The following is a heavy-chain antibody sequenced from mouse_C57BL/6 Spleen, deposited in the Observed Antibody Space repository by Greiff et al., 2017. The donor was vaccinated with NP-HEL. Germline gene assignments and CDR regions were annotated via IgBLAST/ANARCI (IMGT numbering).Heavy chain of an antibody. CDR2: ISSGSSTL. V-gene: IGHV5-17*01. Sequence: EVQGVESGGGLVKPGGSLKLSCAASGFTFSDYGMHWVRQAPEKGLEWVAYISSGSSTLYYADTVKGRFTISRDNAKNTLFLQMTSLRSEDTAMYYCARKSYGSSLDYWGQGTTLTVSS. D-gene: IGHD1-1*01. CDR3: ARKSYGSSLDY. J-gene: IGHJ2*01. CDR1: GFTFSDYG.